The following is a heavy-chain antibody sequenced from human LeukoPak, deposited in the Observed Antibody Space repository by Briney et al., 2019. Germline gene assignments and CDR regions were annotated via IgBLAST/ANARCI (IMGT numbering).Heavy chain of an antibody. CDR1: TFTFSSYW. D-gene: IGHD3-16*01. J-gene: IGHJ4*02. CDR3: ARGTYYYEF. CDR2: MKKLGNEK. Sequence: PGGSLRLSRAASTFTFSSYWMSWVRQAPGKGVEWVAYMKKLGNEKKYVDSVKGRFTISRDNAKNSLYLQMNSLRAEDTAVYYCARGTYYYEFWGQGTLVTVSS. V-gene: IGHV3-7*04.